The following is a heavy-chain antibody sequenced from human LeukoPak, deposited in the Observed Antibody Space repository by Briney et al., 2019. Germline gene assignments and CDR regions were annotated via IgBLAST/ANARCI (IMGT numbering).Heavy chain of an antibody. J-gene: IGHJ6*02. CDR2: FDPEDGET. CDR1: GYTLTELS. V-gene: IGHV1-24*01. CDR3: ATAVVPAAFDYYYGMDV. D-gene: IGHD2-2*01. Sequence: ASVKVSCKVSGYTLTELSMHWVRQAPGKGLEWMGGFDPEDGETIYAQKFQGRVTMTEDTSTDTACMELSSLRSEDTAVYYCATAVVPAAFDYYYGMDVWGQGTTVTVSS.